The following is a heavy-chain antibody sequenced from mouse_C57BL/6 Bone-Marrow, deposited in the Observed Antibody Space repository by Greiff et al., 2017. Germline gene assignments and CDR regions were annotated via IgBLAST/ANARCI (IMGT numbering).Heavy chain of an antibody. V-gene: IGHV1-81*01. Sequence: VQLQQSGAELARPGASVKLSCKASGYTFTSYGISWVKQRTGQGLEWIGEIYPRSGNTYYNEKFKGKATLTADKSSSTAYMELRSLTSEDSAVYVSERQRLRKRGYAMDYWGKGTSVTVSS. CDR2: IYPRSGNT. J-gene: IGHJ4*01. CDR1: GYTFTSYG. D-gene: IGHD1-1*01. CDR3: ERQRLRKRGYAMDY.